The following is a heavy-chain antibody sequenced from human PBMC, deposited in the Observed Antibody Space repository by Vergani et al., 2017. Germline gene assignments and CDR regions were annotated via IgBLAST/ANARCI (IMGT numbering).Heavy chain of an antibody. Sequence: QLQLQESGPGLVKPSETLSLTCTVSGGSISSSSYYWGWIRQPPGKGLEWIGSIYYSGSTYYNPSLKSRVTISVDTSKNQFSLKLSSVTAADTAVYYCARGQRWPINTPFDYWGQGTLVTVSS. V-gene: IGHV4-39*07. CDR1: GGSISSSSYY. CDR2: IYYSGST. D-gene: IGHD3-22*01. J-gene: IGHJ4*02. CDR3: ARGQRWPINTPFDY.